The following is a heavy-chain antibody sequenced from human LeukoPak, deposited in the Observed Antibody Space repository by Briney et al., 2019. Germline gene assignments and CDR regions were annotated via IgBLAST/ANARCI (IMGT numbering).Heavy chain of an antibody. V-gene: IGHV4-34*01. CDR2: INHSGST. Sequence: PSETLSLTCAVYGGSFSGYYWSWIRQPPGKGLEWIGEINHSGSTNYNPSLKSRVTISVDTSKNQFSLKLSSVTAADTAVYYCARGRSGYSGYATIIDFDYWGQGTLVTVSS. J-gene: IGHJ4*02. D-gene: IGHD5-12*01. CDR1: GGSFSGYY. CDR3: ARGRSGYSGYATIIDFDY.